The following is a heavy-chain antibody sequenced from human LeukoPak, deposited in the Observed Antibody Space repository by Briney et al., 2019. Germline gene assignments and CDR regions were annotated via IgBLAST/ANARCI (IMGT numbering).Heavy chain of an antibody. CDR3: ARQRFRGSVIGYFDY. J-gene: IGHJ4*02. D-gene: IGHD3-22*01. CDR2: IYYSGST. CDR1: GGSISSYY. V-gene: IGHV4-59*08. Sequence: SETLSLTCTVSGGSISSYYWSWIRQPPGKGLEWIGYIYYSGSTNYNPSLKSRVTISVDTSKNQFSLKLSSVTAADTAVYYCARQRFRGSVIGYFDYWGQGTLVTVSS.